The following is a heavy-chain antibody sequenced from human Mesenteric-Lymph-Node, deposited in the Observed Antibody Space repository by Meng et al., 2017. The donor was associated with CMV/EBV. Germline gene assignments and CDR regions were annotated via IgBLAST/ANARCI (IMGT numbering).Heavy chain of an antibody. V-gene: IGHV3-23*01. CDR3: AKDQGPYYYDTRGYYPNYYYGMDV. D-gene: IGHD3-22*01. J-gene: IGHJ6*02. Sequence: LTGAASGFMFSNFAMNWVRQAPGKGLEWVSTISGSGDATYYADSVKGRFPISRDNSKNTLYLQMNSLRAEDTAVYHCAKDQGPYYYDTRGYYPNYYYGMDVWGQGTTVTVSS. CDR1: GFMFSNFA. CDR2: ISGSGDAT.